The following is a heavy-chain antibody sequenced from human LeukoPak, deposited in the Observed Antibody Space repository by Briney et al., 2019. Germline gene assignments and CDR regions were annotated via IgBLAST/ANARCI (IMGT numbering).Heavy chain of an antibody. CDR3: ARQSAYTRGYAWGYMDV. CDR2: TYYSGSA. Sequence: SETLSLTCSVSGGSLTTTSYDWAWIRQPPGKGLEWVGTTYYSGSAHYNPSLKSRVTISVDTSKNQFSLKLSSVTAADTAVYYCARQSAYTRGYAWGYMDVWGKGTTVTVSS. V-gene: IGHV4-39*01. J-gene: IGHJ6*03. D-gene: IGHD5-12*01. CDR1: GGSLTTTSYD.